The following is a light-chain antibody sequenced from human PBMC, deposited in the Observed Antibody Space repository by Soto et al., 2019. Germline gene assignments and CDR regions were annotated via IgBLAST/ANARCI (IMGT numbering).Light chain of an antibody. CDR1: SSDVGGFDY. CDR3: SSYAGTNTLV. Sequence: QSALTQPPSASGSPGQSVTISCTGTSSDVGGFDYVSWYQQYPGKAPRLMIYEVNERPSGVPDRFSGSKSGNTDYLTVSGLRAEDEADYYCSSYAGTNTLVFGGGTKLTVL. CDR2: EVN. V-gene: IGLV2-8*01. J-gene: IGLJ3*02.